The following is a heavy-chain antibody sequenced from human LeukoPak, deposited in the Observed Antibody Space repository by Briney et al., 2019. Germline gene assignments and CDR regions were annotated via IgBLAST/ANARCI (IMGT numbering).Heavy chain of an antibody. CDR3: TREKDYYDSSGYDRDAFDI. Sequence: PGGSLRLSCAASGFTFSSYWMHWVRQAPGKGLVWVSRINSDGSSTSYADSVKGRFTISRDNAKNTLYLQMNSLRAEDTAVYYCTREKDYYDSSGYDRDAFDIWGQGTKVTASS. CDR1: GFTFSSYW. V-gene: IGHV3-74*01. CDR2: INSDGSST. J-gene: IGHJ3*02. D-gene: IGHD3-22*01.